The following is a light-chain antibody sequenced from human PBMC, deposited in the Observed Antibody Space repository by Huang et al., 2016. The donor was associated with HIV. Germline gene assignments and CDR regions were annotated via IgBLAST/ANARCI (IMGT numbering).Light chain of an antibody. CDR2: WAS. CDR3: QQYYSPPWT. CDR1: QSVLSSSNNKNY. J-gene: IGKJ1*01. V-gene: IGKV4-1*01. Sequence: DIVMTQSPDSLAVSLGERATFICRSSQSVLSSSNNKNYLAWYQQKPIQPPRLLIYWASTRESGVPDRFSGSGSGTDFTLTISSLQAEDVAFYYCQQYYSPPWTFGQGTKVEIK.